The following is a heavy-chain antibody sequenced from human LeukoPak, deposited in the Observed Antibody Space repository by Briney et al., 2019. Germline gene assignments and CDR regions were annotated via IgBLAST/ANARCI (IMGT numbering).Heavy chain of an antibody. Sequence: PGESLRLSCGASGLTVSSYGMSWVRQAPGKGLEWVSTIIGSAVNTYYADSVKGRFTISRDDSKNTVYLQMNSLRAEDTAVYSCAKYTSGTSYRGLDQWGQGTLVTASA. CDR1: GLTVSSYG. V-gene: IGHV3-23*01. CDR3: AKYTSGTSYRGLDQ. CDR2: IIGSAVNT. J-gene: IGHJ4*02. D-gene: IGHD3-10*01.